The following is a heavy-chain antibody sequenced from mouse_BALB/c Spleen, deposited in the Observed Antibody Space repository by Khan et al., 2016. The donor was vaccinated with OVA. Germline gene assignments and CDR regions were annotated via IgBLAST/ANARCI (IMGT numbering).Heavy chain of an antibody. CDR2: INPSNGGT. D-gene: IGHD2-1*01. CDR1: GYTFTSYY. Sequence: QVKLQQSGAELVKPAPSVRFSCKVSGYTFTSYYLYWVKQRPGQGLEWIGDINPSNGGTNFNEKLKNKATLTVDKSSSPVYMQLSSLTSEDSAVYYCTRAGYGTFAYWGQGTLVTVSA. CDR3: TRAGYGTFAY. J-gene: IGHJ3*01. V-gene: IGHV1S81*02.